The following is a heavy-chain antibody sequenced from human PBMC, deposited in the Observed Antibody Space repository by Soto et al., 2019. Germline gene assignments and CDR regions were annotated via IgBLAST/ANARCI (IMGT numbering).Heavy chain of an antibody. CDR2: IIPILGIA. J-gene: IGHJ5*02. CDR1: GGTFSSYT. V-gene: IGHV1-69*08. D-gene: IGHD2-2*01. CDR3: ARDLLNCSSTSCLNWFDP. Sequence: QVQLVQSGAEVKKPGSSVKVSCKASGGTFSSYTISWVRQAPGQGLEWMGRIIPILGIANYAQKFQGRVTITADKSTSTAYMELSSLGSEDTAVYYCARDLLNCSSTSCLNWFDPWGQGTLVTVSS.